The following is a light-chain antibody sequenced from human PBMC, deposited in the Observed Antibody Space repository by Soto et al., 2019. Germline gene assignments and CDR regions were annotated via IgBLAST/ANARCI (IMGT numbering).Light chain of an antibody. Sequence: VLTQPPSASGTPGQRVTISCSGSSSNIGSNYVYWYQQLPGTAPKLLIYRNNQRPSGVPDRFSGSKSGTSASLAISGLRSEDGADYYCAAWDDSLSGYVFGTGTKVTVL. CDR2: RNN. J-gene: IGLJ1*01. CDR3: AAWDDSLSGYV. CDR1: SSNIGSNY. V-gene: IGLV1-47*01.